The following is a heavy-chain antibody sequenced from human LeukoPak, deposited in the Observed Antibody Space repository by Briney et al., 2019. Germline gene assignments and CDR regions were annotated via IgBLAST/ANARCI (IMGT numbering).Heavy chain of an antibody. Sequence: GGSLRLSCSVSGFTFSTYVMHWVRQAPGKGLEYVSATSSNGDNTYYADSVKGRFTISRDNSKNTLYLQMSSLRADDTAVYYCVRGTGYWGQGTLITVSS. CDR2: TSSNGDNT. V-gene: IGHV3-64D*06. CDR1: GFTFSTYV. J-gene: IGHJ4*02. CDR3: VRGTGY.